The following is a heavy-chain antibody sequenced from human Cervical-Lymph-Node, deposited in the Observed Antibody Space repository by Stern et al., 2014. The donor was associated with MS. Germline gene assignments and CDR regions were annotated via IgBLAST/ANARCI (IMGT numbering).Heavy chain of an antibody. J-gene: IGHJ4*02. CDR3: ARVTEFMRFFYPDY. Sequence: QVQLVQSGPGLVKPSQTLSLTCTVSGSSVNNGGRYWSWIRQYPGKGLEWIGYLFYSGTTYYHPFLPSRLTISTDTSKNQFSLKLRSVTAADTALYYCARVTEFMRFFYPDYWGQGTQVTVSS. V-gene: IGHV4-31*03. CDR1: GSSVNNGGRY. D-gene: IGHD3-3*01. CDR2: LFYSGTT.